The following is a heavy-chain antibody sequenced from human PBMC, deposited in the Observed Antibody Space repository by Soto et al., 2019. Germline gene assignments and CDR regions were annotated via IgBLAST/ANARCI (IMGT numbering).Heavy chain of an antibody. J-gene: IGHJ4*02. V-gene: IGHV4-61*01. CDR1: GDSVTNDYFY. CDR3: AQDSYDYVSGTHHFAQN. D-gene: IGHD3-16*01. CDR2: IYYTGST. Sequence: SETLSLTCTVSGDSVTNDYFYWIWIRQPPGKGLEWIGYIYYTGSTNYNPSLKSRVTISVDTSKDQFSLKLFSVTTADTAVYYCAQDSYDYVSGTHHFAQNWGRGTLVTVSS.